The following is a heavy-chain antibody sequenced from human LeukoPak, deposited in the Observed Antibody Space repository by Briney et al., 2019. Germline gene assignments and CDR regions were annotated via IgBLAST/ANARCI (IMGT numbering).Heavy chain of an antibody. D-gene: IGHD1-7*01. CDR1: GFTFSSYS. CDR2: ISSSSSYI. J-gene: IGHJ4*02. V-gene: IGHV3-21*01. Sequence: GGSLRLSCAASGFTFSSYSMNWVRQAPGKGLEWVSSISSSSSYIYYADSVKGRFTISRDNAKNSLYLQMNSLRAEDTAVYYCARVNSITGTTSFDYWGQGTLVTVSS. CDR3: ARVNSITGTTSFDY.